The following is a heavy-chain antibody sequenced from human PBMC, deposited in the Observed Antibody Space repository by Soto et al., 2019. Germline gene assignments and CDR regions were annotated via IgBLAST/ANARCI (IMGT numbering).Heavy chain of an antibody. CDR1: GGSVSSGSYY. V-gene: IGHV4-61*01. CDR3: GQDAARKEAYATPFFTGN. Sequence: QVQLQESGPGLVKPSETLSLTCTVSGGSVSSGSYYWSWMRQTPGKGLEWSGHIYYSGNTNYNHSLKSRVTISVDTSKNRYDLKRRSVTAADRAVYYCGQDAARKEAYATPFFTGNWGQGTLVTVSS. CDR2: IYYSGNT. D-gene: IGHD2-2*01. J-gene: IGHJ4*02.